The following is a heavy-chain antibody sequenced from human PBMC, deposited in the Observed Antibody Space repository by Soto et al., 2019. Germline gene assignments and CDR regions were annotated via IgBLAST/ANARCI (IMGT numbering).Heavy chain of an antibody. V-gene: IGHV3-33*01. Sequence: GGSLRLSCAASGFTFSSYGMHWVRQAPGKGLEWVAVIWYDGSNKYYADSVKGRFTISRDNSKNTLYLQMNSLRAEDTAVYYCATVLTGDNYFDYWGQGTLVTVSS. J-gene: IGHJ4*02. CDR1: GFTFSSYG. CDR3: ATVLTGDNYFDY. D-gene: IGHD7-27*01. CDR2: IWYDGSNK.